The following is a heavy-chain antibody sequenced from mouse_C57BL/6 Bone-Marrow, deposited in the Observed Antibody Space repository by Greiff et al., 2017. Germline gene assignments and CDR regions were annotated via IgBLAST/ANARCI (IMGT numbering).Heavy chain of an antibody. Sequence: QVQLQQSGAELMKPGASVKLSCKATGYTFTGYWIEWVKQRPGHGLEWIGEILPGSGSTNYTEKFKGKAKFTAATSANTSYIRLSSLTAEDSSICSCARSREDDWGQGTTLTVSS. CDR1: GYTFTGYW. CDR2: ILPGSGST. J-gene: IGHJ2*01. V-gene: IGHV1-9*01. CDR3: ARSREDD.